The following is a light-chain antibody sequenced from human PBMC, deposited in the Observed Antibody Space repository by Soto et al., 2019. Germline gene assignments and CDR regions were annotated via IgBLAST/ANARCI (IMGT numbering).Light chain of an antibody. CDR2: WAS. J-gene: IGKJ1*01. V-gene: IGKV4-1*01. Sequence: DIVMTQSPDSLAVSLGERATINCKSSQSIFYSSNNKNYLTWYQQKPGQPPKLLIYWASTRESGVPDRFSGSGSGTDFTLTISSLQAEDVAVYYCQQYYSTPWMFGQGTKVDI. CDR1: QSIFYSSNNKNY. CDR3: QQYYSTPWM.